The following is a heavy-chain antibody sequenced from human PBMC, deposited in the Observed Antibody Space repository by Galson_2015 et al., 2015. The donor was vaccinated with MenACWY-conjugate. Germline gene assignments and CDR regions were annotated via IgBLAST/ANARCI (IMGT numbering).Heavy chain of an antibody. Sequence: SETLSLTCTVSGGSISSSYWSWIRQPPGKGLEWIGYIYNIGSTNYNPSLKSRVTISVDTSKNQFSLKLSSVTAANTAVYYCAGATVGGRLFQHWGQGTLVTVSS. CDR1: GGSISSSY. V-gene: IGHV4-59*01. CDR2: IYNIGST. D-gene: IGHD3-10*01. CDR3: AGATVGGRLFQH. J-gene: IGHJ1*01.